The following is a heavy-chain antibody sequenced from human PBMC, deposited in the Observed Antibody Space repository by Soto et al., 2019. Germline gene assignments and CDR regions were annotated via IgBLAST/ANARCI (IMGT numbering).Heavy chain of an antibody. CDR2: IIPSLDTR. D-gene: IGHD2-15*01. Sequence: QVQLVQSGAEVRKPGSSVKVSCKASGGTFISYSISWVRQAPGQGLEWMGRIIPSLDTRNYAEQFQGRVTITADKFTSTVYMEVNSLRSEDTALYFCASGIGYCSGGNCYSDVWGQGTLVTVSS. CDR1: GGTFISYS. V-gene: IGHV1-69*08. J-gene: IGHJ4*02. CDR3: ASGIGYCSGGNCYSDV.